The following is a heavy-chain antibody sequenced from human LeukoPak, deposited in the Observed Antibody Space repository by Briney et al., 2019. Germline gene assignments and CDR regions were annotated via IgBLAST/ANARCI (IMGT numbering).Heavy chain of an antibody. CDR3: ARGSSCYSGTDY. J-gene: IGHJ4*02. Sequence: SAKVSCKASGGTFSSYAISWVRQAPGQGLEWMGGIIPIFGTANYAQKFQGRVTITADESTSTAYMELSSLRSEDTAVYYCARGSSCYSGTDYWGQGTLVTASS. CDR1: GGTFSSYA. V-gene: IGHV1-69*01. CDR2: IIPIFGTA. D-gene: IGHD6-13*01.